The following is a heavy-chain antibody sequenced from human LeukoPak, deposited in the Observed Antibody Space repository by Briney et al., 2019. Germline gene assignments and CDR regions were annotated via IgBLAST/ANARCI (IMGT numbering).Heavy chain of an antibody. J-gene: IGHJ4*02. CDR1: GFTFSSYG. D-gene: IGHD3-16*02. V-gene: IGHV3-30*18. CDR3: AKGNYDYVWGSYRLDY. CDR2: ISYDGSNK. Sequence: QSGGSLRLSCAASGFTFSSYGMHWVRQAPGKGLEWVAVISYDGSNKYYADSVKGRFTISRDNSKNTLYLQMNSLRAEDTAVYYCAKGNYDYVWGSYRLDYWGQGTLVTVSS.